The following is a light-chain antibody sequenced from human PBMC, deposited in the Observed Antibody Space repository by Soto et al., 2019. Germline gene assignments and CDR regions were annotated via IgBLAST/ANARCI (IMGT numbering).Light chain of an antibody. CDR2: DAS. CDR3: SSYTSSSTLDV. CDR1: SSEVGGYNY. V-gene: IGLV2-14*01. Sequence: SVLTQPASVSGSPGQSITISCTGTSSEVGGYNYVSWYQQHPGKAPKLMIYDASNRPSGVSNRFSGSKSGNTASLTISGLQAEDEADYYCSSYTSSSTLDVFGTGTQLTVL. J-gene: IGLJ1*01.